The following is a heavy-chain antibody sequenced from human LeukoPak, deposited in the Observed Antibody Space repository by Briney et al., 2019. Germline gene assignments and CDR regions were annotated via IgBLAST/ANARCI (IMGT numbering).Heavy chain of an antibody. J-gene: IGHJ3*02. CDR3: AGTSHSSSTAFDI. V-gene: IGHV5-51*01. D-gene: IGHD6-6*01. Sequence: GESLKISCKGSGYSFTSYWIGWVRQMPGKGLEWMGIIYPGDSDTRYSPSFQGQVTISADKSISTAYLQWSSLKASDTAMNYCAGTSHSSSTAFDIWGQGTMVTVSS. CDR2: IYPGDSDT. CDR1: GYSFTSYW.